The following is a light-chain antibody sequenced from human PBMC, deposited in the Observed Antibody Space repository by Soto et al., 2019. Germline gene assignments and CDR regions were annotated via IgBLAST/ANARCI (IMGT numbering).Light chain of an antibody. CDR1: QSVSSDS. J-gene: IGKJ2*01. V-gene: IGKV3-20*01. CDR2: GAS. Sequence: EIVLTQSPGTLSFSPGERATLSCRASQSVSSDSLAWYQQKPGQAPRLLIYGASSRATGIPDRFSGSGSGTDFTLTVSRLEPEDFAVFSCQQYGSSPPTFGQGTKVEIK. CDR3: QQYGSSPPT.